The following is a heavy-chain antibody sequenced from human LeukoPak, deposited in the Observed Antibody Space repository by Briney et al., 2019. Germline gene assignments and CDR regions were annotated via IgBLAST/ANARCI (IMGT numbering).Heavy chain of an antibody. D-gene: IGHD3-10*01. CDR2: IYYSGST. CDR1: GRSISSYY. Sequence: KPSETLSLTCTVSGRSISSYYWSWIRQPPGKGLEWIGYIYYSGSTNYNPSLKSRVTISVDTSKNQFSLKLSSVTAADTAVYYCARVGTYGSGSYLSWLDYWGQGTLVTVSS. J-gene: IGHJ4*02. CDR3: ARVGTYGSGSYLSWLDY. V-gene: IGHV4-59*01.